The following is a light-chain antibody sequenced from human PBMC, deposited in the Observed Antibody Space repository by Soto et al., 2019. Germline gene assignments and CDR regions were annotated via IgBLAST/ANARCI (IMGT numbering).Light chain of an antibody. CDR1: SSDVGGYNH. Sequence: QSALTQPASVSGSPGQSITISCTGTSSDVGGYNHVSWYQQHPGKAPKLMIYEVSNRPSGVSDRFSGSKSGTTASLTISGLKAEDEADYYCCSYRSDISVVFGGGPQLTVL. J-gene: IGLJ2*01. V-gene: IGLV2-14*03. CDR3: CSYRSDISVV. CDR2: EVS.